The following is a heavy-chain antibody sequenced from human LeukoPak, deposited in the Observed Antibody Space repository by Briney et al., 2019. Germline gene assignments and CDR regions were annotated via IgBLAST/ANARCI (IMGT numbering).Heavy chain of an antibody. V-gene: IGHV3-48*01. CDR3: AADGGYYDSSGYSH. CDR2: ISSSSSTI. J-gene: IGHJ4*02. D-gene: IGHD3-22*01. Sequence: GGSLRLSCAASGFTFSTYSMNWVRQAPGKGLEWVSYISSSSSTIYYADSVKGRFTISRDNAKNSLYLQMNSLRAEDTAVYYCAADGGYYDSSGYSHWGQGTLVTVSS. CDR1: GFTFSTYS.